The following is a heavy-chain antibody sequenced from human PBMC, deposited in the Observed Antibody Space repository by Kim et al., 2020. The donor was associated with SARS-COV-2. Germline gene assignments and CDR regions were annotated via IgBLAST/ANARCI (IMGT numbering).Heavy chain of an antibody. CDR3: ARHTVGATNDAFDI. CDR1: GYSFTSYW. D-gene: IGHD1-26*01. V-gene: IGHV5-10-1*01. Sequence: GESLKISCKGSGYSFTSYWISWVRQMPGKGLEWMGRIDPSDSYTNYSTSFQGHVTISADKSISTAYLQWSSLKASDTAMYYCARHTVGATNDAFDIWGQGTMVTVSS. J-gene: IGHJ3*02. CDR2: IDPSDSYT.